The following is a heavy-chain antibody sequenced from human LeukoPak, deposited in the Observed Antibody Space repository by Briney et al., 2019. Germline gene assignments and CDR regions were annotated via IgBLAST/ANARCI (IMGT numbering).Heavy chain of an antibody. CDR3: AKEQRIRHCSEGVCMEGYYFDY. V-gene: IGHV3-23*01. D-gene: IGHD2-8*01. Sequence: GGSLRLSCTGSGFPCNMFGIHWVRQAPGQGLDWGSGLSLGGVRTNYADSVKGRFTISRDYSKNMVFLQMNSLRPEDTAVYYCAKEQRIRHCSEGVCMEGYYFDYWGQGSLVTVSS. CDR2: LSLGGVRT. CDR1: GFPCNMFG. J-gene: IGHJ4*02.